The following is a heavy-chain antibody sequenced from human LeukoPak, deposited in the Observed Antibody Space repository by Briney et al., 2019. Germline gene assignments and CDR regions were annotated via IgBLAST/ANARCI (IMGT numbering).Heavy chain of an antibody. CDR2: IGGSGGST. J-gene: IGHJ6*02. CDR3: ARADYYYYGMDV. Sequence: GGSLRLSCAVSGFTLSSYAMSWVRQAPGKGLEWVSGIGGSGGSTYYADSVKGRFTISRDNSKNTLYLQMNSLRAEDTAVYYCARADYYYYGMDVWGQGTTVTVSS. D-gene: IGHD6-19*01. V-gene: IGHV3-23*01. CDR1: GFTLSSYA.